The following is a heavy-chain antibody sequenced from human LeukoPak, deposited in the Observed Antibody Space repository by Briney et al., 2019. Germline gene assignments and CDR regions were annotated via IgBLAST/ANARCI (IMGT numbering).Heavy chain of an antibody. D-gene: IGHD4-17*01. CDR3: ARDYGDYVGAFDI. CDR2: IYPGDSDT. Sequence: GESLTLSCKGSGYSFTSYWIGWVRQMPGKGLEWMGIIYPGDSDTRYSPSFQGQVTISADKSISTAYLQWSSLRASDIAMYYCARDYGDYVGAFDIWGQGTMVTVSS. CDR1: GYSFTSYW. V-gene: IGHV5-51*01. J-gene: IGHJ3*02.